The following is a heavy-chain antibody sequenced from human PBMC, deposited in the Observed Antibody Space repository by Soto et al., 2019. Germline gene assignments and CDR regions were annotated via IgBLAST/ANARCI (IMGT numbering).Heavy chain of an antibody. D-gene: IGHD6-13*01. J-gene: IGHJ5*02. CDR3: ARDRNSYSSSSGSLVWFDP. CDR2: IYHSGST. CDR1: GGSISSSNW. V-gene: IGHV4-4*02. Sequence: LSLTCAVSGGSISSSNWWSWVRQPPGKGLEWIGEIYHSGSTNYNPSLKSRVTISVDKSKNQFSLKLSSVTAADTAVYYCARDRNSYSSSSGSLVWFDPWGQGTLVTVSS.